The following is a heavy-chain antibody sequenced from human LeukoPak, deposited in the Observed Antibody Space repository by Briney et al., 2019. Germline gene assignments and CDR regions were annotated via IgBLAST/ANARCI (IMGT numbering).Heavy chain of an antibody. V-gene: IGHV1-2*02. CDR2: INPNSGGT. J-gene: IGHJ4*02. Sequence: ASVKVSRKASGYTFTGYYMHWVRQAPGQGLEWMGWINPNSGGTNYAQKFQGRVTKTRDTSISTAYMELSRLRSDDTAVYYCARLGYIVATPGTWGQGTLVTVSS. CDR3: ARLGYIVATPGT. CDR1: GYTFTGYY. D-gene: IGHD5-12*01.